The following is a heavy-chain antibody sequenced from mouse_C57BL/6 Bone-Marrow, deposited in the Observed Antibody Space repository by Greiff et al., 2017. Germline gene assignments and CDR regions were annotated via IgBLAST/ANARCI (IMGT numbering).Heavy chain of an antibody. Sequence: VHVKQSGGGLVKPGGSLKLSCAASGFTFSDYGMHWVRQAPEKGLEWVAYISSGSSTIYYADTVKGRFTISRDNAKNTLFLQMTSLRSEDTAMYYCARYDGYYFDYWGQGTTLTVSS. CDR3: ARYDGYYFDY. V-gene: IGHV5-17*01. D-gene: IGHD2-3*01. CDR2: ISSGSSTI. CDR1: GFTFSDYG. J-gene: IGHJ2*01.